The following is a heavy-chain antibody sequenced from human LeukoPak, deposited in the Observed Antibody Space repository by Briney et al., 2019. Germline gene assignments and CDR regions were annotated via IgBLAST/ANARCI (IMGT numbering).Heavy chain of an antibody. CDR2: ISYDGSNK. J-gene: IGHJ5*02. CDR3: ARDSEKTYYDFWSGYYGGNWFDP. Sequence: GGSLRLSCAASGFTFSSHALLWVRQAPGKGLEWVAVISYDGSNKYYADSVKGRFTISRDNSKNTLYLQMNSLRAEDTAVYYCARDSEKTYYDFWSGYYGGNWFDPWGQGTPVTVSS. D-gene: IGHD3-3*01. CDR1: GFTFSSHA. V-gene: IGHV3-30*04.